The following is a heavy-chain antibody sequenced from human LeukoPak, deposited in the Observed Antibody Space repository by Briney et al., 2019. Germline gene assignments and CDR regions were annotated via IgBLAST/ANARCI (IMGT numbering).Heavy chain of an antibody. CDR3: ASNPAPYVDTAHYFDY. V-gene: IGHV1-69*04. CDR1: GGTFSSYA. Sequence: GSSVKVSCKASGGTFSSYAISWVRQAPGQGLEWVGRIIPILGIANYAQKFQGRVTITADKSTSTAYMELSSLRSEDTAVYYCASNPAPYVDTAHYFDYWGQGTLVTVSS. D-gene: IGHD5-18*01. J-gene: IGHJ4*02. CDR2: IIPILGIA.